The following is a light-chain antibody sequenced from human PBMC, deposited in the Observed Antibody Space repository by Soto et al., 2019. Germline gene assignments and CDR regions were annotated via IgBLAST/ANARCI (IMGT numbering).Light chain of an antibody. CDR3: QQSYSTPPGT. Sequence: DIEMTRSPCSLCACVADRFTITWRASQSISTYLIWYQQKPGKAPKLLIYATSSLQSGVPSRFSGSGSGTDFTLTTSSLQPEDFATYYCQQSYSTPPGTFGQGTKVDIK. J-gene: IGKJ1*01. CDR1: QSISTY. CDR2: ATS. V-gene: IGKV1-39*01.